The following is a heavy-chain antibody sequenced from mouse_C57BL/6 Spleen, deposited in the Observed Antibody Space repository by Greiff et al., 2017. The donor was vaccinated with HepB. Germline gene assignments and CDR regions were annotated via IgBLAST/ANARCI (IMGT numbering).Heavy chain of an antibody. CDR3: ARNWAYYAMDY. D-gene: IGHD4-1*01. V-gene: IGHV5-17*01. CDR2: ISSGSSTI. J-gene: IGHJ4*01. CDR1: GFTFSDYG. Sequence: EVQLVESGGGLVKPGGSLKLSCAASGFTFSDYGMHWVRQAPEKGLEWVAYISSGSSTIYYADTVTGRFTISRDNAKNTLFLQMTSLRSEDTAMYYCARNWAYYAMDYWGQGTSVTVSS.